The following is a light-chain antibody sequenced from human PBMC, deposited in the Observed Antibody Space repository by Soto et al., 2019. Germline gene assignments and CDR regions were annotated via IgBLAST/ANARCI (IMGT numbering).Light chain of an antibody. CDR3: QQYGNSRGT. J-gene: IGKJ1*01. CDR2: GAS. CDR1: QSVSSSY. Sequence: VMTQSPATLSLSPGDRGTLPCRASQSVSSSYLAWYQQKPGQAPRLLIYGASSRDTGTPDRFSGSGSGTDFTLTISSLEPEDFSGYYCQQYGNSRGTFGQGTKV. V-gene: IGKV3-20*01.